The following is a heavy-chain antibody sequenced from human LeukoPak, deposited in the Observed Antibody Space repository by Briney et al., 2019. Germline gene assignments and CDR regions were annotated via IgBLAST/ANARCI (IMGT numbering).Heavy chain of an antibody. CDR3: AKHSGSYYRLDY. Sequence: PGGSLRLSCAASGFTFSSYAMSWVRQAPGKGLEWLSAISGSGPNTYYADSVKGRFTISRDNSKNTLYLQVNSLRAEDTAVYYCAKHSGSYYRLDYWGQGTLVTVSS. D-gene: IGHD1-26*01. V-gene: IGHV3-23*01. J-gene: IGHJ4*02. CDR2: ISGSGPNT. CDR1: GFTFSSYA.